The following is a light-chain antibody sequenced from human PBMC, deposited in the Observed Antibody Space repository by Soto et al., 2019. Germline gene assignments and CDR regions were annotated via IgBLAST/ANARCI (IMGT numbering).Light chain of an antibody. CDR3: QQSYSTPRT. CDR2: AAS. J-gene: IGKJ1*01. CDR1: QSIRSY. V-gene: IGKV1-39*01. Sequence: DIQMTQSPSSLSASVGDRVTITCRASQSIRSYLNWYQQKPGKARKLLIYAASSLQSGVPSRFSGSGSGTDFTLTISSLQPEDFATYYCQQSYSTPRTFGQGTKVEIK.